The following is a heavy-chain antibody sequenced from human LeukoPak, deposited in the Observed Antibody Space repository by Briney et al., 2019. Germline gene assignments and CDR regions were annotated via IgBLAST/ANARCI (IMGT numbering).Heavy chain of an antibody. D-gene: IGHD2-2*03. CDR2: IRDSGVST. Sequence: GGSLRLSCAASGLTFSSYAMSWVRQALGKGLEWVSAIRDSGVSTYYADSVKGRFTISRDNSKNTLYLQMNSLRAEDSAVYYCAKDGGYCSSATCYAWDYWGQGTLVTVSS. CDR3: AKDGGYCSSATCYAWDY. J-gene: IGHJ4*02. CDR1: GLTFSSYA. V-gene: IGHV3-23*01.